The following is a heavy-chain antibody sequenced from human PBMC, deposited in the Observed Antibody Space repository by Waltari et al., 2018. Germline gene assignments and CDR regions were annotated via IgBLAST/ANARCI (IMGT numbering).Heavy chain of an antibody. CDR2: ISYDGSNK. D-gene: IGHD1-26*01. J-gene: IGHJ4*02. CDR1: GFPFSSYV. CDR3: ATDSGSYPRDY. Sequence: QVQLVESGGGVVQPGRSLRLSCAASGFPFSSYVLPWVRPAPGKGLEWVAVISYDGSNKYYADSVKGRFTISRDNSKNTLYLQMNSLRAEDTAVYYCATDSGSYPRDYWGQGTLVTVSS. V-gene: IGHV3-30-3*01.